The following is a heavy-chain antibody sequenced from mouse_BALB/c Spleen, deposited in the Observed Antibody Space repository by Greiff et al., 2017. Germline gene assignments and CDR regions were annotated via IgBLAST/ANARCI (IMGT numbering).Heavy chain of an antibody. J-gene: IGHJ1*01. D-gene: IGHD1-1*01. CDR2: IYPGDGST. CDR1: GYTFTSYY. Sequence: QVHVKQSGPELVKPGASVKMSCKASGYTFTSYYIHWVKQRPGQGLEWIGWIYPGDGSTKYNEKFKGKTTLTADKSSSTAYMLLSSLTSEDSAIYFCARPGGSSNWYFDVWGAGTTVTVSS. CDR3: ARPGGSSNWYFDV. V-gene: IGHV1S56*01.